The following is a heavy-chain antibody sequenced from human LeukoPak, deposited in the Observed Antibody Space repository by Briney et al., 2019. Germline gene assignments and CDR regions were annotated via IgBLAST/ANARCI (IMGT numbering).Heavy chain of an antibody. CDR1: GFTFSTYW. CDR2: INQDGSEK. J-gene: IGHJ4*02. V-gene: IGHV3-7*01. CDR3: ARGRGAY. Sequence: PGGSLRLSCAASGFTFSTYWMNWVRQAPGMGLECVASINQDGSEKYYVDSVKGRFTISRDNAKKSVYLQMNSLRAEDTAVYYCARGRGAYWVQGTLVTVSS. D-gene: IGHD4/OR15-4a*01.